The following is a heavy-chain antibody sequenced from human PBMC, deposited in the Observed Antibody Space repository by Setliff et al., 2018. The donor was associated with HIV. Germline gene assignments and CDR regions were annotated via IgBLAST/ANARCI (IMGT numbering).Heavy chain of an antibody. CDR1: GYTFTGYY. CDR3: ARGDTVVVSAAIRFEL. D-gene: IGHD2-2*02. Sequence: ASVKVSCKASGYTFTGYYMHWVRQAPGQGLEWMGRINPNSGGTKYAQKFQGRVTMTRDTSISTAYMELSWLISDDTAVYYCARGDTVVVSAAIRFELWGQGTLVTVSS. CDR2: INPNSGGT. J-gene: IGHJ1*01. V-gene: IGHV1-2*06.